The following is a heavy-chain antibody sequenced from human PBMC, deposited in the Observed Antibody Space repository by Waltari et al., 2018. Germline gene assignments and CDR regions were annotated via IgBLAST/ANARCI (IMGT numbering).Heavy chain of an antibody. J-gene: IGHJ4*02. CDR2: MNPDSGNT. V-gene: IGHV1-8*01. Sequence: VQLVQSGAEVKKPGPSVKVSCKASGYTFTSYDINWVRQATGQGIEWMGWMNPDSGNTGYAQKFHGRVTMTRNTSRSTVYMERSSLRSEDTAVYYCARAALRGSYRRDYWGPGPLVTVSS. CDR1: GYTFTSYD. CDR3: ARAALRGSYRRDY. D-gene: IGHD1-26*01.